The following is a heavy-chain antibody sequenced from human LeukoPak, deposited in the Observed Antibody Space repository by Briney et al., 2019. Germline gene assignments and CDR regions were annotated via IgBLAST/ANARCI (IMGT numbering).Heavy chain of an antibody. CDR1: GYTFTGYY. Sequence: ASVKVSCKASGYTFTGYYTHWVRQAPGQGLEWMGRINPNSGDTNYAQKFQGRVTMTRDTSISTAYIQLSRLRSDDTAVYFCATDYHFPLWGQGTLVSVSS. CDR2: INPNSGDT. CDR3: ATDYHFPL. J-gene: IGHJ4*02. D-gene: IGHD2-2*01. V-gene: IGHV1-2*02.